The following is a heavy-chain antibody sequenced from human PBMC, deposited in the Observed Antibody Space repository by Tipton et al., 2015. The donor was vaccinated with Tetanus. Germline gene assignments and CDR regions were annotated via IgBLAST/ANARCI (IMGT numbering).Heavy chain of an antibody. V-gene: IGHV4-39*01. CDR2: IYFSGDT. CDR1: GVSIVDNTYY. Sequence: TLSLTCTVSGVSIVDNTYYWAWVRRPPGKGLEWIGSIYFSGDTYSNPSLKSRATISVDTSRNQFSLRLSSVTAADTAVYYCARHSSGYFTFFDYWGQGTLVTASS. D-gene: IGHD3-22*01. CDR3: ARHSSGYFTFFDY. J-gene: IGHJ4*02.